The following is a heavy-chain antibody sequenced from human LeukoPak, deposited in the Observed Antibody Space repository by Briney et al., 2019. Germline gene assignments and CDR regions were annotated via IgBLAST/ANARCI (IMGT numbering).Heavy chain of an antibody. CDR3: ARVGHYDSSGYYYHFDY. D-gene: IGHD3-22*01. CDR1: GFTFSSYW. Sequence: GGSLRLSCAASGFTFSSYWMSWVRQAPGKGLEWVANIKQDGSEKYYVDSVKGRFTISRDNAKHSLYLQMNSLRAEDTAVYYCARVGHYDSSGYYYHFDYWGQGTLVTVSS. CDR2: IKQDGSEK. V-gene: IGHV3-7*01. J-gene: IGHJ4*02.